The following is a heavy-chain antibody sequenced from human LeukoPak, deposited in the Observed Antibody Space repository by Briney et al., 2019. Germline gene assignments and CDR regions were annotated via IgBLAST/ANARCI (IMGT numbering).Heavy chain of an antibody. J-gene: IGHJ4*02. CDR1: GFTFSSYG. V-gene: IGHV3-30*03. CDR2: ISYDGSNK. Sequence: GGSLRLSCAASGFTFSSYGMHWVRQAPGEGLEWVAVISYDGSNKYYADSVKGRFTISRDNSKNTLYLQMNSLRAEDTAVYYCARVPGYDSSGYFDYWGQGTLVTVSS. D-gene: IGHD3-22*01. CDR3: ARVPGYDSSGYFDY.